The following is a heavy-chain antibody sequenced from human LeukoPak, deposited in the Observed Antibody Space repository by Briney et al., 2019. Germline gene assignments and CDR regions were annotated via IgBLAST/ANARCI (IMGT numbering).Heavy chain of an antibody. CDR3: AIDPNWGIHY. Sequence: PGGSLRLSCAASGFTFSTYTMYWVRQPPGKGLEWVSIIGGSGGDIHYADSVKGRFTISRDNSKNTLYLQMNSLRVEDTAIYYCAIDPNWGIHYWGQGVLVIVSS. CDR1: GFTFSTYT. D-gene: IGHD7-27*01. J-gene: IGHJ4*02. CDR2: IGGSGGDI. V-gene: IGHV3-23*01.